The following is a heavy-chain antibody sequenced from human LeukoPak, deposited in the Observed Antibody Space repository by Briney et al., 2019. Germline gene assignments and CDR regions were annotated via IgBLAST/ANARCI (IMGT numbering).Heavy chain of an antibody. Sequence: GGSLRLYCAASGFTFSSYAMSWVRQAPGKGLEWVSAISGSGSSTYYADSVKGRFTISRDNSKNTLYLQMNSLRAEDTAVYYCAKHYDSSGYFDFDYWGQGTLVTVSS. V-gene: IGHV3-23*01. CDR2: ISGSGSST. J-gene: IGHJ4*02. CDR1: GFTFSSYA. CDR3: AKHYDSSGYFDFDY. D-gene: IGHD3-22*01.